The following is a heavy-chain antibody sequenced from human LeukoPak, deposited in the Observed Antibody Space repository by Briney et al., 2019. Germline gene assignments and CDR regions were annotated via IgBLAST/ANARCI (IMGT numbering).Heavy chain of an antibody. CDR2: ISGSGGST. V-gene: IGHV3-23*01. Sequence: GGSLRLSCAGSGFTFSSYAMSWVRQAPGKGLEWVSTISGSGGSTYYADSVKGRFTISRDNAKNSLYLQMNSLRAEDTAVYYCARAPPASGGPFDYWGQGTLVTVSS. J-gene: IGHJ4*02. D-gene: IGHD1-26*01. CDR1: GFTFSSYA. CDR3: ARAPPASGGPFDY.